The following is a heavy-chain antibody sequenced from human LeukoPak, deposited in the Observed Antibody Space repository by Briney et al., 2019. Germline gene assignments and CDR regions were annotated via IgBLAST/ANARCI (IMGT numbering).Heavy chain of an antibody. D-gene: IGHD3-10*01. J-gene: IGHJ5*02. Sequence: PSQTLSLTCTVSGGSISSGDYYWSWIRQPPGKGLEWIGYIYYSGSTYYNPSLKSRVTISVDTSKNQFSLKLSSVTAADTAEYYCARESSITMVRGITNWFDPWGQGTLVTVSS. CDR2: IYYSGST. CDR1: GGSISSGDYY. CDR3: ARESSITMVRGITNWFDP. V-gene: IGHV4-30-4*01.